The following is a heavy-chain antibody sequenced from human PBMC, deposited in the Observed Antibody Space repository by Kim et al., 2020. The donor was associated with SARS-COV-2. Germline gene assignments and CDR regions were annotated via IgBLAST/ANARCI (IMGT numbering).Heavy chain of an antibody. J-gene: IGHJ6*02. V-gene: IGHV3-9*01. D-gene: IGHD6-13*01. CDR3: AKDLAAAAFGPYYYGMDV. Sequence: GRFTIARDNAKNSLYLQMNSLRAGDTALYYCAKDLAAAAFGPYYYGMDVWGQGTTVTVSS.